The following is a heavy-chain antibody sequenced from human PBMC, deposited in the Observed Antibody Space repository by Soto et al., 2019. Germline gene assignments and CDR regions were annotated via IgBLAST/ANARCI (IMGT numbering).Heavy chain of an antibody. Sequence: QVQLVQSGAEVKQPGSSVKVSCKASGGPFSRYAFTWVRQAPGQGLEWMGGIAPFSATADYAQKFQGRVTIPADESTSTAYLELSSLGSADTAVYFSATSRGAPTWFDTWGQGHMVIVAS. J-gene: IGHJ5*02. CDR2: IAPFSATA. CDR3: ATSRGAPTWFDT. D-gene: IGHD1-26*01. CDR1: GGPFSRYA. V-gene: IGHV1-69*12.